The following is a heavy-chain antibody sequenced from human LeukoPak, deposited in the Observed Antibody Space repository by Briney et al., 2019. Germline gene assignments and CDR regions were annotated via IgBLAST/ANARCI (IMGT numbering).Heavy chain of an antibody. CDR1: GFTFSSYA. D-gene: IGHD3-3*02. Sequence: GGSLRLSCAASGFTFSSYAMSWVRQAPGKGLEWVSATSGSGGSTYYADSVKGRFTISRDNSKNTLYLQMNSLRAEDTAVYYCAKSSHFWSGYYDYWGQGTLVTVSS. V-gene: IGHV3-23*01. CDR3: AKSSHFWSGYYDY. CDR2: TSGSGGST. J-gene: IGHJ4*02.